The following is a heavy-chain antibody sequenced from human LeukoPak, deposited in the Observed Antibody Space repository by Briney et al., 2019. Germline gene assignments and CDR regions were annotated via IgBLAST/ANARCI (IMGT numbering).Heavy chain of an antibody. J-gene: IGHJ6*02. D-gene: IGHD3-22*01. Sequence: SETLSLTCTVSGGSISSYYWSWIRQPPGKGLEWIGYIYYSGSTNYNPSLKSRVTISVDTSKNQFSLKLSSVTAADTAVYYCARDLAVAYYYDSSGSPPYYYYYGMDVWGQGTTVTVSS. CDR2: IYYSGST. CDR1: GGSISSYY. CDR3: ARDLAVAYYYDSSGSPPYYYYYGMDV. V-gene: IGHV4-59*01.